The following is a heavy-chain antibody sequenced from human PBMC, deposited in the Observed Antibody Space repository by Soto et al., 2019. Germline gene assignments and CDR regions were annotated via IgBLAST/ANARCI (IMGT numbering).Heavy chain of an antibody. CDR2: ISAYNGNT. J-gene: IGHJ4*02. V-gene: IGHV1-18*01. CDR1: GYTFTSYG. CDR3: ARDTWGRWELLLPDY. Sequence: QVQLVQSGAEVKKPGASVKVSCKASGYTFTSYGISWVRQAPGQGLEWMGWISAYNGNTNYAQKLQGRVTMTTDTSTSTAYMEVRSLRSDDTAVYYCARDTWGRWELLLPDYWGQGTLVTVSS. D-gene: IGHD1-26*01.